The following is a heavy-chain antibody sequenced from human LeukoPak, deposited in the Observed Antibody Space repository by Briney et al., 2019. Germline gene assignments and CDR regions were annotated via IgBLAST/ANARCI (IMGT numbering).Heavy chain of an antibody. V-gene: IGHV3-33*01. J-gene: IGHJ4*02. Sequence: GGSLRPSCAASGLTLSSYGIQWVRQAHGKMLEWVAVIWSDATTKYYADSVKGRFTISRDNSENTLYLQMNSLRAEDSAVYYCAREGPVPGTGPFDYWGQGALVTVPS. CDR1: GLTLSSYG. D-gene: IGHD1-7*01. CDR2: IWSDATTK. CDR3: AREGPVPGTGPFDY.